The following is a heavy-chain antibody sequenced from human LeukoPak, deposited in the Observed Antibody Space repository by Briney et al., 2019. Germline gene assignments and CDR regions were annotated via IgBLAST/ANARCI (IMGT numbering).Heavy chain of an antibody. CDR1: GFTFSSYW. CDR2: IKQDGSEK. D-gene: IGHD2-21*02. J-gene: IGHJ3*02. V-gene: IGHV3-7*01. Sequence: GGSLRLSCAASGFTFSSYWMSWVRQAPGKGLEWVANIKQDGSEKYYVDSVKGRFTISRDNAKNSLYPQMNSLRAEDTAVYYCARERQRLAYCGGDCHSAFDIWGQGTMVTVSS. CDR3: ARERQRLAYCGGDCHSAFDI.